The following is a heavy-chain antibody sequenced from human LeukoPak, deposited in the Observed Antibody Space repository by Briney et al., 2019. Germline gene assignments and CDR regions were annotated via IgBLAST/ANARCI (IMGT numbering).Heavy chain of an antibody. CDR1: GFTFSSYA. CDR3: ARGPHHADYYYYGMDV. V-gene: IGHV3-30-3*01. J-gene: IGHJ6*02. Sequence: PGGSLTLSCAASGFTFSSYAMLWVRQAPGQGREGVAVISYDGSNKYYADSVKGRFTISRDNSKNTLYLQMNSLRAEDTAVYYCARGPHHADYYYYGMDVWGQGTTVTVSS. CDR2: ISYDGSNK.